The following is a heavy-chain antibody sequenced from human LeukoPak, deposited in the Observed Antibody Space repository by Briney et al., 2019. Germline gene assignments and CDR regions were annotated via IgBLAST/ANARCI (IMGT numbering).Heavy chain of an antibody. CDR1: GGSISSYY. CDR3: ARQSTVTTSWFDP. Sequence: SETLSLTCTVSGGSISSYYWSWIRQPPGKGLEWIGYIYYSGSTNYNPSLKSRVTISVDTSKNQFSLKLSSVTAADTAVYYRARQSTVTTSWFDPWGQGTLVTVSS. V-gene: IGHV4-59*08. J-gene: IGHJ5*02. CDR2: IYYSGST. D-gene: IGHD4-4*01.